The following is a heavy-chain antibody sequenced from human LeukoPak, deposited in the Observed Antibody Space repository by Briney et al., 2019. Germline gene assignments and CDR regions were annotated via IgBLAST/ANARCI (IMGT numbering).Heavy chain of an antibody. CDR1: GGSISSYY. V-gene: IGHV4-59*01. CDR3: AREGFYDSSGYIHDAFDI. J-gene: IGHJ3*02. Sequence: SETLSLTCTVSGGSISSYYWSWIRQPPGKGLEWIGYNYYSGSTNYNPSLKSRVTISVDTSKNQFSLKLSSVTAADTAVYYCAREGFYDSSGYIHDAFDIWGQGTMVTVSS. CDR2: NYYSGST. D-gene: IGHD3-22*01.